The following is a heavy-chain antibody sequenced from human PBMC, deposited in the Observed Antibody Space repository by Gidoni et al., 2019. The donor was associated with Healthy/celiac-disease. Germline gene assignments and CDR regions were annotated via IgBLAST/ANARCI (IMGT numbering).Heavy chain of an antibody. J-gene: IGHJ4*02. D-gene: IGHD3-22*01. V-gene: IGHV1-69*01. CDR1: GGTFSSYA. Sequence: QVQLVQSGAEVKKPGSSVKVSCKASGGTFSSYAISWVRQAPGQGLEWMGGIIPIFGTANYAQKFQGRVTITADESTSTAYMELSSLRSEDTAVYYCARGRINYDSSGYYYADFDYWGQGTLVTVSS. CDR2: IIPIFGTA. CDR3: ARGRINYDSSGYYYADFDY.